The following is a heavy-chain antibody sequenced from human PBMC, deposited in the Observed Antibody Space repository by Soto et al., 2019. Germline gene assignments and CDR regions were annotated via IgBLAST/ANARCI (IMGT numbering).Heavy chain of an antibody. CDR2: IIPIFGTA. CDR1: GGTFSSYA. D-gene: IGHD6-13*01. Sequence: QVQLVQSGAEVKKPGSSVKVSCKASGGTFSSYAISWVRQAPGQGLEWMGGIIPIFGTANYAQKFQGRVTITADEPTSTAYMERSSLRSEDTAVYYCASLSRAAAGHDALDIWGQGTMVTVSS. CDR3: ASLSRAAAGHDALDI. V-gene: IGHV1-69*01. J-gene: IGHJ3*02.